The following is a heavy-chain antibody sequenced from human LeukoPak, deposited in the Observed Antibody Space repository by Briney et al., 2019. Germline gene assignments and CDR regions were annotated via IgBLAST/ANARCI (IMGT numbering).Heavy chain of an antibody. Sequence: SETLSLTCTVSGGSISSSSYYWGWIRQPPGKGLEWIGSIYYSGSTYYNPSLKSRVTISVDTSKNQFSLKLSSVTAADTAVYYCARPPAYIDYGSGSYYPVGYFQHWGQGTLVTVSS. J-gene: IGHJ1*01. D-gene: IGHD3-10*01. V-gene: IGHV4-39*01. CDR3: ARPPAYIDYGSGSYYPVGYFQH. CDR1: GGSISSSSYY. CDR2: IYYSGST.